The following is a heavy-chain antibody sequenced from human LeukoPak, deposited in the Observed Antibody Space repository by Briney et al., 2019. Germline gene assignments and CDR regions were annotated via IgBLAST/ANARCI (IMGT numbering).Heavy chain of an antibody. J-gene: IGHJ4*02. CDR3: VRAQLWLRSYFDY. V-gene: IGHV1-46*01. Sequence: ASVKVSCKASGYTFTSYGISWVRQAPGQGLEWMGIINPSGGSTSYAQKFQGRVTMTRDTSTSTVYMELSSLRSEDTAVYYCVRAQLWLRSYFDYWGQGTLVTVSS. D-gene: IGHD5-18*01. CDR1: GYTFTSYG. CDR2: INPSGGST.